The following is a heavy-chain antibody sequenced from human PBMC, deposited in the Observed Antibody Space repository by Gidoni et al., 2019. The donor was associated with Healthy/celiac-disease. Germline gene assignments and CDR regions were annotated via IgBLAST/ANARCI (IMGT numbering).Heavy chain of an antibody. D-gene: IGHD4-17*01. CDR2: ISGSGGST. CDR1: GFPFGSLA. V-gene: IGHV3-23*04. CDR3: AKDRGRRRTTVVTVDY. J-gene: IGHJ4*02. Sequence: EVQLVESGGGLVQPGGSLRPSLSASGFPFGSLAMSWVRPAPGKGLEWVSAISGSGGSTYYADSVKGRFTISRDNSKNTLYLQMNSLRAEDTAVYYCAKDRGRRRTTVVTVDYWGQGTLVTVSS.